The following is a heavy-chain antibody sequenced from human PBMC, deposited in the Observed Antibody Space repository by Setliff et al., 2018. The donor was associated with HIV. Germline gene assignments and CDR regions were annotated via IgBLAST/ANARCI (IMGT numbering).Heavy chain of an antibody. V-gene: IGHV4-61*05. CDR3: ASGFGVVTFDY. CDR1: GGSIRSSNYY. J-gene: IGHJ4*02. D-gene: IGHD3-3*01. CDR2: VYYSGAT. Sequence: SETLSLTCTVSGGSIRSSNYYWGWIRQPPGKGLEWIGYVYYSGATNYNPSLESRVTILEALSKNQFSLNLDSVTAADTAVYYCASGFGVVTFDYWGQGTLVTVSS.